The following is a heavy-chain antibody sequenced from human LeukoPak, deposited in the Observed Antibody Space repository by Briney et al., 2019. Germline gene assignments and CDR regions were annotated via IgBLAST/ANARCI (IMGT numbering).Heavy chain of an antibody. V-gene: IGHV3-23*01. Sequence: GGSLRLSCTASGFTFSSYAMSWVRQAPGKGLEWVSSISGSGGSTYYADSVKGRFTISRDNSKNTLYLQMNSLRAEDTAVYYCANFLGSGQYFDYWGQGTLVTVSS. CDR1: GFTFSSYA. J-gene: IGHJ4*02. CDR3: ANFLGSGQYFDY. D-gene: IGHD3-3*01. CDR2: ISGSGGST.